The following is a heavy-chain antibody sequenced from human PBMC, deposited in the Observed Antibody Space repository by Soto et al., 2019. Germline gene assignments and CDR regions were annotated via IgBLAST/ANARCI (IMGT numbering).Heavy chain of an antibody. CDR2: ISWDSGSI. V-gene: IGHV3-9*01. D-gene: IGHD1-7*01. Sequence: GGSLRLSCVASGFTFDDFAMHWVRQIPGKGLEWVSHISWDSGSIDYGDSVRGRFTISRDNTKNSVYLQMNSLSVDDTALYYCTKDKGPTGTASDFWGQGT. CDR3: TKDKGPTGTASDF. CDR1: GFTFDDFA. J-gene: IGHJ4*02.